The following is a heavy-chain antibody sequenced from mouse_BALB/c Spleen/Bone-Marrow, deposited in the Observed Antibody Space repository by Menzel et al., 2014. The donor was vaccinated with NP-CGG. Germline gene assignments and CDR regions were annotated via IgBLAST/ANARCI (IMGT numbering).Heavy chain of an antibody. CDR3: ARQGYYGYSDY. V-gene: IGHV4-1*02. J-gene: IGHJ2*01. CDR2: INPDSSTI. Sequence: EVQLQESGGGLVQPGGSLKLSCAASGFDFSRYWMSWVRQAPGKGLEWIGEINPDSSTINYTPSLKDKFIISRDNAKNTLYLHMRKVRSEDTALYYCARQGYYGYSDYWGQGTTLTVSS. CDR1: GFDFSRYW. D-gene: IGHD1-2*01.